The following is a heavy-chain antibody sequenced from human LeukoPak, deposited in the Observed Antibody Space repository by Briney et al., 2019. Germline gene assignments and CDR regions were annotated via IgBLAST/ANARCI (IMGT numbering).Heavy chain of an antibody. V-gene: IGHV4-4*07. CDR2: IYTSGST. CDR1: GGSVSSYY. Sequence: PSETLSLTCTVSGGSVSSYYWSWIRQPAGKGLEWIGRIYTSGSTNYSPSLKSRVTMSVDTSKNQFSLKLSSVTAADTAVYYCAKFYDFWSGYFDFWGQGTLVTVSS. CDR3: AKFYDFWSGYFDF. D-gene: IGHD3-3*01. J-gene: IGHJ4*02.